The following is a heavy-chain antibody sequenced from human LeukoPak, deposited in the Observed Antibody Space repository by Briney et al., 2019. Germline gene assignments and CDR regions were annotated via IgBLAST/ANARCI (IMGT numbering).Heavy chain of an antibody. CDR3: AKDSILGGGFWDFDY. V-gene: IGHV3-23*01. Sequence: GGSLRLSCAVSGFTFSSYAMSWVRQAPGKGLEWVSCIYGSAGTTQYADSVKGRFTISRDKSKNTLYLQMNSLRAEDTAVYYCAKDSILGGGFWDFDYWGQGTLVTVSS. CDR2: IYGSAGTT. CDR1: GFTFSSYA. J-gene: IGHJ4*02. D-gene: IGHD3-3*01.